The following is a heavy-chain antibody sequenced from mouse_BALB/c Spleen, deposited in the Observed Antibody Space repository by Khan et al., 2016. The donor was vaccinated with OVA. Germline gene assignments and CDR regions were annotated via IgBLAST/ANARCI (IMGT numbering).Heavy chain of an antibody. CDR2: ISSDGTFT. J-gene: IGHJ4*01. CDR1: GFTFSTYG. D-gene: IGHD1-1*01. Sequence: EVELVESGGDLVKPGGSLKLSCAASGFTFSTYGMSWVRQTPDKRLEWVATISSDGTFTYYPDSVKGRFTISRDNAKNTLYLPVNSLSSEDTSMYYCARHWVGIMDYWGQGTSLTVSS. V-gene: IGHV5-6*01. CDR3: ARHWVGIMDY.